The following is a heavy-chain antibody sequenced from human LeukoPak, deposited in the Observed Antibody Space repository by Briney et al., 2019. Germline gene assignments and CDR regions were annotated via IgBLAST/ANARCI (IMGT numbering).Heavy chain of an antibody. J-gene: IGHJ4*02. CDR2: ISYDGSNK. CDR3: ARVGATRGFFDY. D-gene: IGHD1-26*01. Sequence: GGSLRLFCAASGFTFSSYAMHWVRQAPGKGLEWVAVISYDGSNKYYADSVKGRFTISRDNSKNTLYLQMNSLRAEDTAVYYCARVGATRGFFDYWGQGTLVTVSS. V-gene: IGHV3-30*04. CDR1: GFTFSSYA.